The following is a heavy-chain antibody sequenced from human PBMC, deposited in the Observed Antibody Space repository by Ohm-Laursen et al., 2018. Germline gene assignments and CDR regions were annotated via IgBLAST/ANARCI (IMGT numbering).Heavy chain of an antibody. J-gene: IGHJ6*02. CDR1: GFTFSSYG. Sequence: SLRLSCAASGFTFSSYGMHWVRQAPGKGLEWVAVISYDGSNKYYADSVKGRFTISRDNSKNTLYLQMNSLRAEGTAVYYCARDDRIAAAGTVYYYGMDVWGQGTTVAVSS. CDR2: ISYDGSNK. CDR3: ARDDRIAAAGTVYYYGMDV. D-gene: IGHD6-13*01. V-gene: IGHV3-30*03.